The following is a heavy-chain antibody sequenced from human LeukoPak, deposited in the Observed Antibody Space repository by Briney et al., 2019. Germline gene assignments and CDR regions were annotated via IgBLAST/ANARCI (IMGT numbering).Heavy chain of an antibody. CDR1: GYSFTGYH. J-gene: IGHJ5*02. V-gene: IGHV1-2*02. CDR3: ARWVGMGNWFDP. D-gene: IGHD2-21*01. Sequence: ASVKVSCKASGYSFTGYHLLWVRQAPGQGLEWMGWINTNSGDTNYAQESQGRVTMTRDTSINTVYMELSRLTFDDTAVYFCARWVGMGNWFDPWGQGTLVTVSS. CDR2: INTNSGDT.